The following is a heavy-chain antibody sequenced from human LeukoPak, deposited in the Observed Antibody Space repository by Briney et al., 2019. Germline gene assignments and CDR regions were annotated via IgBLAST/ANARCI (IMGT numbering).Heavy chain of an antibody. Sequence: PGGSLRLSCAASGFTFTCYSMNWVRQAPGKGLEWVSTISGGGGSTYYADSVKGRFTISRDNSKNTLYLQVNSLRAEDTAVYYCAKGGKWDVTPFDYWGQGTLVTVSS. D-gene: IGHD1-26*01. CDR1: GFTFTCYS. CDR3: AKGGKWDVTPFDY. J-gene: IGHJ4*02. V-gene: IGHV3-23*01. CDR2: ISGGGGST.